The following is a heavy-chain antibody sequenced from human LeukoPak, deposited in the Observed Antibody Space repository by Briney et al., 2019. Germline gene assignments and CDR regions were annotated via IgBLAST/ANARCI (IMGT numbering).Heavy chain of an antibody. CDR1: GFTVSSNY. CDR3: ARDRQYYYDSSGYHYYYGMDV. V-gene: IGHV3-66*01. J-gene: IGHJ6*02. Sequence: PGGSLRLSCAASGFTVSSNYMSWVRQAPGKGLEWVSVIYSGGSTYYADSVKGRFTISRDNPKNTLYLQMDSLRAEDTAVYYCARDRQYYYDSSGYHYYYGMDVWGQGTTVTVSS. D-gene: IGHD3-22*01. CDR2: IYSGGST.